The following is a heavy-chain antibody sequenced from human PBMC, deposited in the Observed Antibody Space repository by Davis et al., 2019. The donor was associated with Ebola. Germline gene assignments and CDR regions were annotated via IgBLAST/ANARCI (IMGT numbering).Heavy chain of an antibody. CDR3: ARGLRWSDY. D-gene: IGHD4-23*01. J-gene: IGHJ4*02. CDR2: IYSGGST. CDR1: GFTVSTKY. Sequence: PGGSLRLSCAASGFTVSTKYMSWVRQTPGKGLEWVSVIYSGGSTDYADSVKGRFTISRDNSKNTLYLQMNSLRADDTAVYYCARGLRWSDYWGQGTLVTVSS. V-gene: IGHV3-53*01.